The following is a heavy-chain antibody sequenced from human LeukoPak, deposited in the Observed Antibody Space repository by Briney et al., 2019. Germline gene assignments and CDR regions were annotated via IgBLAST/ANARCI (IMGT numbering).Heavy chain of an antibody. CDR3: ARGPYDTSDWYFDL. CDR1: GYTFTGYY. V-gene: IGHV1-2*06. CDR2: INPNSGGT. D-gene: IGHD3-22*01. J-gene: IGHJ2*01. Sequence: ASVTVSFKASGYTFTGYYMHWVRQAPGQGLEWMGRINPNSGGTNYAQKFQGRVTMTRDTSISTAYMELSRLRSDDTAVYYCARGPYDTSDWYFDLWGRGTLVTVSS.